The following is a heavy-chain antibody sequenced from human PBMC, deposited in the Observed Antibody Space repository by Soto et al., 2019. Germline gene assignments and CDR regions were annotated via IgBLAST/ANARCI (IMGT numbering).Heavy chain of an antibody. Sequence: PGGSLRLSCAASGFTFSSYWMHWVRQVPGKGLVWVSHINNDGSDIYYADSVKGRFTISRDNAKNSLYLQMNSLRAEDTAVYYCARDHGIYGDLDWYFDLWGRGTLVTVSS. CDR3: ARDHGIYGDLDWYFDL. V-gene: IGHV3-74*01. J-gene: IGHJ2*01. CDR1: GFTFSSYW. CDR2: INNDGSDI. D-gene: IGHD4-17*01.